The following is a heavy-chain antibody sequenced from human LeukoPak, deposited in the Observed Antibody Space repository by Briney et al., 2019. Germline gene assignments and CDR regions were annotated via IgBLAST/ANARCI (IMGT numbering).Heavy chain of an antibody. Sequence: SETLSLTCSVDGGSISSYYWSWIRQPPGKGLEWIGYIYYSGSTNYNPSLKSRVTISVDTSKNQFSLKLSSVTAADTAVYYCATSGLYYYMDVWGKGTTVTVSS. D-gene: IGHD5-12*01. CDR2: IYYSGST. CDR1: GGSISSYY. V-gene: IGHV4-59*01. J-gene: IGHJ6*03. CDR3: ATSGLYYYMDV.